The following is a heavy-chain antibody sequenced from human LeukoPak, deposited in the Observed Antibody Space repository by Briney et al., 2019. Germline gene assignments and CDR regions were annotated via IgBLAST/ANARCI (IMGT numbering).Heavy chain of an antibody. V-gene: IGHV1-69*13. CDR3: AREGSGWYPHYYMDV. CDR2: IIPIFGTA. J-gene: IGHJ6*03. D-gene: IGHD6-19*01. Sequence: SVKVSCKASGGTFSSYAISWVRQAPGQGLECMGGIIPIFGTANYAQKFQGRVTITADESTSTAYMELSSLRSDDTAVYYCAREGSGWYPHYYMDVWGKGTTVTVSS. CDR1: GGTFSSYA.